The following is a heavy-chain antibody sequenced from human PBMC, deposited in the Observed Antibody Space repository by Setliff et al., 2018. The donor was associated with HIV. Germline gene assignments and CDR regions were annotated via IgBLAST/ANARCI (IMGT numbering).Heavy chain of an antibody. Sequence: SVKVSCKASGGTFRSHEISWVRQAPGQGLEWMGGIVPILNIGNYAQMFQGRVTITTDESTSTAYMELSRLRSDDTAVYYCARTLPQYTNLFDYWGQGTLVTVSS. V-gene: IGHV1-69*05. CDR1: GGTFRSHE. CDR3: ARTLPQYTNLFDY. CDR2: IVPILNIG. J-gene: IGHJ4*02. D-gene: IGHD5-18*01.